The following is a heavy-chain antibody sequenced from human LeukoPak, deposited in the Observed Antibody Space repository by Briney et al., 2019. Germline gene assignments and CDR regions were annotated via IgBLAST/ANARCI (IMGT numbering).Heavy chain of an antibody. V-gene: IGHV1-2*06. Sequence: GASVTVSCKASGYTFTGYYMHWVRQAPGQGLEWMGRINPNSGGTNYAQKFQGRVTMTRDTSISTAYMELSRLRSDDTAVYYCARDRAYYYDSSGYYELDYWGQGTLVTVSS. CDR2: INPNSGGT. J-gene: IGHJ4*02. D-gene: IGHD3-22*01. CDR3: ARDRAYYYDSSGYYELDY. CDR1: GYTFTGYY.